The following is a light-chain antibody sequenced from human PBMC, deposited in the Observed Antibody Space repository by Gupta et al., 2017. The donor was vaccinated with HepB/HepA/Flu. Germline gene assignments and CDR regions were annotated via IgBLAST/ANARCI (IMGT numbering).Light chain of an antibody. V-gene: IGLV2-11*01. Sequence: QSALTQPRSVSGSPGQSVTISCTGTSSDVGGYNFVSWYQQHPDKAPKLMLYDVNKRPSGVPDRFSGSKSGNTASLTISGLQAEDEADYYCCSYTGSFPVVFGGGTKLTVL. CDR3: CSYTGSFPVV. J-gene: IGLJ2*01. CDR2: DVN. CDR1: SSDVGGYNF.